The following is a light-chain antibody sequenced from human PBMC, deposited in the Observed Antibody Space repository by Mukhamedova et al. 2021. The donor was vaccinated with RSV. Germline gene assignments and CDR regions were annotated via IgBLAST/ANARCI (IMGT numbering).Light chain of an antibody. J-gene: IGKJ1*01. V-gene: IGKV1-5*03. Sequence: WYQRRVHGKAPKLLIYRASSLESGVPSRFSGSGSGTEFTLTISSLQPDDFATYYCQQYNSYSSATFGQGTKVEIK. CDR3: QQYNSYSSAT. CDR2: RAS.